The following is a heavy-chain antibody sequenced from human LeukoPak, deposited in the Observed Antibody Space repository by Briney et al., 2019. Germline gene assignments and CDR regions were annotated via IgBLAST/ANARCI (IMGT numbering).Heavy chain of an antibody. V-gene: IGHV1-18*01. J-gene: IGHJ4*02. D-gene: IGHD5/OR15-5a*01. Sequence: ASVKVSCKASGGTFSSYAISWVRQAPGQGLEWMGWISAYNGNTNYAQKLQGRVTMTTDTSTSTAYMELRSLRSDDTAVYYCARDQDLVFFYWGQGTLVTVSS. CDR3: ARDQDLVFFY. CDR1: GGTFSSYA. CDR2: ISAYNGNT.